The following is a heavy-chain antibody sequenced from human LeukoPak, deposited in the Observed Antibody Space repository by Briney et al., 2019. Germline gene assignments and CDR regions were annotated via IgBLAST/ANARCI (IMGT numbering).Heavy chain of an antibody. CDR2: IYYSGST. Sequence: SETLSLTCTVSGGSISSYYWSWIRQPPGKGLEWIGYIYYSGSTNYNPSLKSRVTISVDTSKNQFSLKVTSVTAADTAMYYCARASDSGDWHLGYWGQGTLVTVSS. V-gene: IGHV4-59*01. D-gene: IGHD2-21*02. J-gene: IGHJ4*02. CDR3: ARASDSGDWHLGY. CDR1: GGSISSYY.